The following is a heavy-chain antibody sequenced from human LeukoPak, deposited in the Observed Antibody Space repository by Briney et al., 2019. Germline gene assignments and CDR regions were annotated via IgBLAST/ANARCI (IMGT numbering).Heavy chain of an antibody. CDR2: IFYSGSA. CDR1: GGSITTDY. D-gene: IGHD1/OR15-1a*01. Sequence: PSETLSLTCTVSGGSITTDYWGWIRQPPGKGLEWIGYIFYSGSAHYNPSLGSRLTISLDTSRNQLSLRLTSVTAADTAVYYCAGQGTSGFYYFDYWGLGTLVTVSS. CDR3: AGQGTSGFYYFDY. J-gene: IGHJ4*02. V-gene: IGHV4-59*08.